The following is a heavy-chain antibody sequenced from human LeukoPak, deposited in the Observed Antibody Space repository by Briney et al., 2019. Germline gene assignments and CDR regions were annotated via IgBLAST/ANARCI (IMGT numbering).Heavy chain of an antibody. D-gene: IGHD3-16*01. J-gene: IGHJ6*03. CDR2: ISGSGGST. V-gene: IGHV3-23*01. CDR3: AKGGGGRLIYYYYMDV. Sequence: GGSLRLSCAASGFTFSNYAMSWVRQAPGKGLEWVSGISGSGGSTYYADSVKGRFTISRDNAKNSLYLQMNSLRTEDMALYYCAKGGGGRLIYYYYMDVWGKGTTVTVSS. CDR1: GFTFSNYA.